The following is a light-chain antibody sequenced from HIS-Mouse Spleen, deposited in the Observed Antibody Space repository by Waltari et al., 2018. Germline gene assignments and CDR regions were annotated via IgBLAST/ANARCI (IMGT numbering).Light chain of an antibody. CDR1: ALPNKY. CDR2: EDS. J-gene: IGLJ2*01. CDR3: YSTDSSGNHRV. V-gene: IGLV3-10*01. Sequence: SYELTQPPSVSVSPGQTARITCSGAALPNKYASWSQQKSGQSPVLVIYEDSKRPSGIPERFSGSSSGTMATLTISGAQVEDEADYYCYSTDSSGNHRVFGGGTKLTVL.